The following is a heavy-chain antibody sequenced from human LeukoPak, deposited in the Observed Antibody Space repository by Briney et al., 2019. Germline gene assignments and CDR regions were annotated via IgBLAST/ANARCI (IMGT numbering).Heavy chain of an antibody. CDR2: VIPIFGTA. CDR3: ARNSGSYSSDYYYYGMDV. CDR1: GGTFSSYA. D-gene: IGHD1-26*01. J-gene: IGHJ6*02. Sequence: SVKVSCKASGGTFSSYAISWVRQAPGQGLEWMGGVIPIFGTANYAQKFQGRVTITADESTSTAYMELSSLRSEDTAVYYCARNSGSYSSDYYYYGMDVWGQGTTVTVSS. V-gene: IGHV1-69*13.